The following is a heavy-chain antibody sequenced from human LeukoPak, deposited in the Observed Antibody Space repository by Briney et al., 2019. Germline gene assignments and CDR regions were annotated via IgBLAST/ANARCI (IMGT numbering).Heavy chain of an antibody. CDR3: ARSPSLRYFDWLSDNWFDP. V-gene: IGHV1-2*02. Sequence: ASVKVSCKASGYTFTGYYMHWVRQAPGQGLEWMGWINPNNGDTHYAQKFQGTVTMTTDTSTSTAYMELRSLRSDDTAVYYCARSPSLRYFDWLSDNWFDPWGQGTLVTVSS. D-gene: IGHD3-9*01. CDR2: INPNNGDT. J-gene: IGHJ5*02. CDR1: GYTFTGYY.